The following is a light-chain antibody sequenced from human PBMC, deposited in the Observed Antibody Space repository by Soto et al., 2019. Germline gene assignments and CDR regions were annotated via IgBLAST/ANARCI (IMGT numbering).Light chain of an antibody. CDR2: AAS. CDR3: QQSYSTPLT. J-gene: IGKJ4*01. V-gene: IGKV1-39*01. CDR1: QGISSY. Sequence: DIQMTQSPSSLSASVGDRVTITCRASQGISSYLNWYQQKPGKAPKLLIYAASSLRSGVPSRFSGSGSGTDFTLTISSLLPEDFATYYCQQSYSTPLTFGGGTKVEIK.